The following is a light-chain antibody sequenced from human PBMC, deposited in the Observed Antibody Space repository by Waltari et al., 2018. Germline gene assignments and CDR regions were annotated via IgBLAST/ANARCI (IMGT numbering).Light chain of an antibody. V-gene: IGKV1-27*01. CDR3: QNYNSAPFT. CDR1: QGIGNY. J-gene: IGKJ3*01. Sequence: DIHMTQSPSSLSASVGDRVTITCRSSQGIGNYLPWYQQKPGTVPKLLIYTASTLQSGVPSRFSGSGSAADVTLTISSLQPEDAATYYCQNYNSAPFTFGPGTRVDIK. CDR2: TAS.